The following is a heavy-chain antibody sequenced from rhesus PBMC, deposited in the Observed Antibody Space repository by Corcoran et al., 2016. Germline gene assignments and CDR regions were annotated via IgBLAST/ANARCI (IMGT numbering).Heavy chain of an antibody. Sequence: QVQLQESGPGLVKPSETLSLTCAVSGGSISDNYRWSWIRQPPGKGLEWIGYIYGSSTTTNHNPSLKSRVTISKDTSKNQFSLKLRSVTAADTAVYYCARGGMDYWGQGVLVTVSS. D-gene: IGHD6-13*01. J-gene: IGHJ4*01. CDR3: ARGGMDY. CDR2: IYGSSTTT. V-gene: IGHV4S10*01. CDR1: GGSISDNYR.